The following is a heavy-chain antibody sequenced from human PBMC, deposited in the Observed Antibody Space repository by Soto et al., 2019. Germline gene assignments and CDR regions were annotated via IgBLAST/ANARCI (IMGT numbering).Heavy chain of an antibody. CDR1: GGTFSSYA. Sequence: QVPLVQSGAEVKKPGSSVTVSCKASGGTFSSYAIHWVRQAPGQGLEWMGGIIPMYGPAKYAQRFQGSVTITAAESTTSVYMELTSLTSKDTAVYYCARVTSMVRGVIDNWFAPWGHGTLVTVSS. CDR3: ARVTSMVRGVIDNWFAP. CDR2: IIPMYGPA. D-gene: IGHD3-10*01. V-gene: IGHV1-69*01. J-gene: IGHJ5*02.